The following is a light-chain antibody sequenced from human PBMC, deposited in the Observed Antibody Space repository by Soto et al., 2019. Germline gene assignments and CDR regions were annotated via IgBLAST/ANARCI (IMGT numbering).Light chain of an antibody. Sequence: EILLTLSPVTLSLSPGERATLSCRASPSVSSSYLAWYQQKPGQAPRLLIYGASSRATGIPARFSGSGSGTDFTLTISRLEPEDFAVYYCQQYGSSRFTFGHGTKV. J-gene: IGKJ3*01. CDR2: GAS. V-gene: IGKV3-20*01. CDR3: QQYGSSRFT. CDR1: PSVSSSY.